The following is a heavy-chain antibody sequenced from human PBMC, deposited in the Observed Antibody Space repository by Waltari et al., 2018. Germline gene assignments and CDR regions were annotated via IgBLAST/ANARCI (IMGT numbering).Heavy chain of an antibody. Sequence: EEQLVESGGGLVKPGGSLRLSCAAPGFDFTNSFLNWVRQVPGKGLEWVSTISTTTTCIYYGDSVKGRFITSRDNARGSLYLQMTSLRAEDTAVYYCVRDRHQYGSGSYYNDLWGQGSLVTVSS. J-gene: IGHJ4*02. CDR3: VRDRHQYGSGSYYNDL. V-gene: IGHV3-21*06. CDR1: GFDFTNSF. CDR2: ISTTTTCI. D-gene: IGHD3-10*01.